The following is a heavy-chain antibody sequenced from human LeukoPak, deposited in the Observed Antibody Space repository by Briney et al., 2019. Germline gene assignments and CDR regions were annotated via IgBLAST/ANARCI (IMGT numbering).Heavy chain of an antibody. J-gene: IGHJ4*02. CDR1: GFTFSSYA. CDR2: ISGSGGST. CDR3: AKDHSSGWYVGRYYFDY. Sequence: GSLRLSCAASGFTFSSYAMSWVRQAPGKGLEWVSAISGSGGSTYYADSVKGRFTISRDNSKNTLYLQMNSLRAEDTAVYYCAKDHSSGWYVGRYYFDYWGQGTLVTVSS. D-gene: IGHD6-19*01. V-gene: IGHV3-23*01.